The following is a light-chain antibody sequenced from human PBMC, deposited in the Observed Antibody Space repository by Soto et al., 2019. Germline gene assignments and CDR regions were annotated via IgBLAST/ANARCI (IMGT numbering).Light chain of an antibody. CDR2: DVS. CDR1: ISDVGGYNY. Sequence: QSVLTQPASVSGSPGQEITISCTGTISDVGGYNYVSWYQQHPGKAPKLMIYDVSNRPSGVSNRFSGSKSGNTASLTLSGLQAEDEADYYCSSYTSSSTRVFGGGTKLTVL. J-gene: IGLJ2*01. V-gene: IGLV2-14*01. CDR3: SSYTSSSTRV.